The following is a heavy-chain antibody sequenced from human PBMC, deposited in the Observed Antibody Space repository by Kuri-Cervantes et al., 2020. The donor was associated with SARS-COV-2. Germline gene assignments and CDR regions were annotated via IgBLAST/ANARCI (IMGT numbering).Heavy chain of an antibody. D-gene: IGHD3-10*01. Sequence: ASVKVFCKASGYTFTSYGISWVRQAPGQGLEWMGWMNPDSGNTGYAQKFQGRLTITRDTSISTAYMELSSLRSEDTAVYYCARGRGYYGSETYYNNFDYWGQGTLVTVSS. CDR2: MNPDSGNT. J-gene: IGHJ4*02. CDR3: ARGRGYYGSETYYNNFDY. CDR1: GYTFTSYG. V-gene: IGHV1-8*03.